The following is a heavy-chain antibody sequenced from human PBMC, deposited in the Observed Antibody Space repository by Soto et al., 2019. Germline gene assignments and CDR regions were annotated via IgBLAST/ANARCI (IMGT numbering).Heavy chain of an antibody. CDR3: ARDRDYGDEYYFDY. CDR1: GFTVSSNY. Sequence: GGSLRLSCAASGFTVSSNYMSWVRQAPGKGLEWVSVIYSGGSTYYADSVKGRFTISRDNSKNTLYLQMNSLRAEDTAVYYCARDRDYGDEYYFDYWGQGTLVTVSS. V-gene: IGHV3-66*01. CDR2: IYSGGST. D-gene: IGHD4-17*01. J-gene: IGHJ4*02.